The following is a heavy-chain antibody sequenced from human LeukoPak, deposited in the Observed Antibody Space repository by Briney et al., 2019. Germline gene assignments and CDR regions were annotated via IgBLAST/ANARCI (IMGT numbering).Heavy chain of an antibody. J-gene: IGHJ4*02. CDR2: IYSGGNT. V-gene: IGHV3-53*01. CDR3: ARMRQWLVYYFDY. Sequence: GGSLRLSCAASGFTVSSNYMSWVRQAPGKGLEWVSVIYSGGNTYYADSVKGRFTISRDNSKNTLYLQMNSLRAEDTAVYYCARMRQWLVYYFDYWGQGTLVTVSS. CDR1: GFTVSSNY. D-gene: IGHD6-19*01.